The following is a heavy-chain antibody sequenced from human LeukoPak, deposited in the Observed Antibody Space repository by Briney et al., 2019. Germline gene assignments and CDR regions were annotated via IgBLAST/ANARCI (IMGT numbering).Heavy chain of an antibody. J-gene: IGHJ4*02. CDR3: ARLGYSSGWSY. Sequence: SETLSLTCTVSGGSISSYYWSWIRQPPGKGLEWIGEINHSGSTNYNPSLKSRVTISVDTSKNQFSLKLSSVTAADTAVYYCARLGYSSGWSYWGQGTLVTVSS. CDR1: GGSISSYY. CDR2: INHSGST. V-gene: IGHV4-34*01. D-gene: IGHD6-19*01.